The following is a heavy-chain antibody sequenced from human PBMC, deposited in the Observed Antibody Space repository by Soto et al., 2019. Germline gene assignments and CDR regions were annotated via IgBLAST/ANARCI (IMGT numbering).Heavy chain of an antibody. J-gene: IGHJ6*02. CDR3: AKGQHCSSTSCYFYHYGMDV. Sequence: QVQLVESGGGVVQPGRSLRLSCVASGFTFSSYGMHWFRQAPGKGLEWVAVISYDGSHKYYADSVKGRLTISRDNSKNTVYLQMNSLRGEDTAVYYCAKGQHCSSTSCYFYHYGMDVWGQGTTVAVSS. CDR2: ISYDGSHK. CDR1: GFTFSSYG. D-gene: IGHD2-2*01. V-gene: IGHV3-30*18.